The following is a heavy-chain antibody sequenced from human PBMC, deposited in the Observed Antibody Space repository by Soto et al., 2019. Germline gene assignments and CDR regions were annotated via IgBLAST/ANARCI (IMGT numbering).Heavy chain of an antibody. CDR2: INTGNGDT. J-gene: IGHJ4*02. CDR1: GYTFTSYA. CDR3: ARARGYSYGQVDS. Sequence: QVQLVQSGAEVKKPGASVKVYCKASGYTFTSYAMHWVRQAPGQRLEWMGWINTGNGDTKYSQKFQGRVTITRDTSASTAYMYLSSLRSADTAVYYCARARGYSYGQVDSWGQGTLVTVSS. D-gene: IGHD5-18*01. V-gene: IGHV1-3*04.